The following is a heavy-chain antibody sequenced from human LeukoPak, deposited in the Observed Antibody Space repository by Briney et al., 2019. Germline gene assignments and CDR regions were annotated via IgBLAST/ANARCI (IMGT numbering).Heavy chain of an antibody. J-gene: IGHJ4*02. CDR1: GGSISSSSYY. D-gene: IGHD5-24*01. Sequence: SETLSLTCTVSGGSISSSSYYWGWIRQPPGKGLEWIGSIYYSGSTYYNPSLKSRVTISVDTSKNQFSLKLSSVTAADTAVYYCATSRDGYNPSPFDYWGQGTLVTVSS. CDR2: IYYSGST. CDR3: ATSRDGYNPSPFDY. V-gene: IGHV4-39*07.